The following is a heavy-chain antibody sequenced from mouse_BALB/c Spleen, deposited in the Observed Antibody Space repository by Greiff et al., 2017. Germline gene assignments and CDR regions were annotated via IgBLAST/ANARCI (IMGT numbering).Heavy chain of an antibody. Sequence: EVQVVESGGGLVQPGGSLRLSCATSGFTFTDYYMSWVRQPPGKALEWLGFIRNKANGYTTEYSASVKGRFTISRDNSQSILYLQMNTLRAEDSATYYCARDWAWFAYWGQGTLVTVSA. CDR3: ARDWAWFAY. CDR1: GFTFTDYY. CDR2: IRNKANGYTT. V-gene: IGHV7-3*02. J-gene: IGHJ3*01.